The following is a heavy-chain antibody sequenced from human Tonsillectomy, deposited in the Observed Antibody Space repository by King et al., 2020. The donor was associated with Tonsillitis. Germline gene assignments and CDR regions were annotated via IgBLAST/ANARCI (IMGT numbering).Heavy chain of an antibody. CDR3: TREGNYYDSSGYPHNWFDP. Sequence: VQLVESGGGLVQPGRSLRLSCTASGFTFGDYAMSWVRQAPGKGLEWVGFIRSKVYGGTTEYAASVKGRFTISRDDSKSIAYLQMNSLKTEDTAVYYCTREGNYYDSSGYPHNWFDPWGQGTLVTVSS. J-gene: IGHJ5*02. CDR2: IRSKVYGGTT. CDR1: GFTFGDYA. D-gene: IGHD3-22*01. V-gene: IGHV3-49*04.